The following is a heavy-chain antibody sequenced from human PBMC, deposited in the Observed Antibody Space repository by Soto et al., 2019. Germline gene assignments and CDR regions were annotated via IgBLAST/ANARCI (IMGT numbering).Heavy chain of an antibody. V-gene: IGHV4-30-2*01. J-gene: IGHJ4*02. Sequence: SETLSLTXTVSGGSISNAAYSWSWIRQPPGKGLEWIGYIYPSGMPFYNPSLRSRVTISIDRSNDQFSLNLKSVTAADTAVYYCARERGGYGLFDSWGQGTLVTVSS. CDR1: GGSISNAAYS. CDR2: IYPSGMP. D-gene: IGHD5-18*01. CDR3: ARERGGYGLFDS.